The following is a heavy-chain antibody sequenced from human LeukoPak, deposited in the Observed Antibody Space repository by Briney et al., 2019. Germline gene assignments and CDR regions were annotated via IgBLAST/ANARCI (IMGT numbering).Heavy chain of an antibody. CDR2: ISSSGSTI. D-gene: IGHD2-2*01. CDR1: GFTFSDYY. CDR3: AREALVVVPEGPQKGFGYYFDY. Sequence: PGGSLRLSCAASGFTFSDYYMSWIRQAPGKGLEWVSYISSSGSTIYYADSVKGRFTISRDNAKNSLYLQMNSLRAEDTAVYYCAREALVVVPEGPQKGFGYYFDYWGQGTLVTVSS. J-gene: IGHJ4*02. V-gene: IGHV3-11*01.